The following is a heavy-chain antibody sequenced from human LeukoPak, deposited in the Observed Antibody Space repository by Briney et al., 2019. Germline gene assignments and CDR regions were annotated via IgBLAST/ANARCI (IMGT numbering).Heavy chain of an antibody. CDR2: ISGSGGST. D-gene: IGHD3-16*02. J-gene: IGHJ4*02. V-gene: IGHV3-23*01. Sequence: GGSLRLSCAASGFTFSSYAMSWVRQAPGKGLEWVSAISGSGGSTYYADSVKGRFTISRDNSKNTLYLQMNSLRAEDTAVYYCAKGGSYYDYVWGSYRPSYFDYWGQGTLVTVSS. CDR3: AKGGSYYDYVWGSYRPSYFDY. CDR1: GFTFSSYA.